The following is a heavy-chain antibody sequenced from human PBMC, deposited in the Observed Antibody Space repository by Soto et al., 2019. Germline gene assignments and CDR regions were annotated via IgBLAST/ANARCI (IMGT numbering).Heavy chain of an antibody. CDR3: ARASNTWFDP. CDR1: GGSISSGYYY. Sequence: QVQLQESGPGLVKPSQTLSLTCTVSGGSISSGYYYWSWIRQPPGKGLEWIGYIYYSGSTYYNPSLKSRVXIXXHMSKNQFSLKLSSVTAADTAIYYCARASNTWFDPWGQGTLVTVSS. CDR2: IYYSGST. V-gene: IGHV4-30-4*01. J-gene: IGHJ5*02.